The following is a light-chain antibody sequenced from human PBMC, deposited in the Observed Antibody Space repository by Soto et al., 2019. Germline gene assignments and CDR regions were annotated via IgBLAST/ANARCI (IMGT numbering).Light chain of an antibody. CDR1: ISNIGSNT. CDR2: DND. J-gene: IGLJ1*01. V-gene: IGLV1-44*01. Sequence: QPVLTQPPSASGTPGQRVTISASGSISNIGSNTVSWYQQLPGAAPKLLIYDNDERPSGVPARFSGSKSATSASLAISGLKSEDEADYYCATWDDSRNGYVFGPGTKVTVL. CDR3: ATWDDSRNGYV.